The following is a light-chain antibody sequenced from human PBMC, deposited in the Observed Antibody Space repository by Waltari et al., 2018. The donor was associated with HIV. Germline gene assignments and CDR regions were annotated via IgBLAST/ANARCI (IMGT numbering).Light chain of an antibody. Sequence: EIVMTQSPATLTVSAGESVTLSCRAGQSITNNVAWYQQKPGKAPKLLIFRASTRATNVPARFSGGGSGTEFTLSISSLQSEDFAVYYCQQYHSWPPYTFGQGTKLELK. CDR1: QSITNN. CDR2: RAS. CDR3: QQYHSWPPYT. V-gene: IGKV3-15*01. J-gene: IGKJ2*01.